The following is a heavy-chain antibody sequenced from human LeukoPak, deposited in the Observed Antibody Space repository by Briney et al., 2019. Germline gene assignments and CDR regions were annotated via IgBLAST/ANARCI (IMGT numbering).Heavy chain of an antibody. V-gene: IGHV6-1*01. J-gene: IGHJ4*02. CDR1: GDSVSSNSAA. CDR3: ARDLPYTASSTTPIAPYYFDY. Sequence: PSQTLSLTCAISGDSVSSNSAAWNWIRQSPSRGLEWLGRTYYRSKWYNDYAVSVKSRITINPDTSKNQFSLQLNSVTPEDTAVYYCARDLPYTASSTTPIAPYYFDYWGQGTLVTVSS. CDR2: TYYRSKWYN. D-gene: IGHD5/OR15-5a*01.